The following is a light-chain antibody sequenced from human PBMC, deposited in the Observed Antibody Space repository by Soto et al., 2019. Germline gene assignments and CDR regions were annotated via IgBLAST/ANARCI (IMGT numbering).Light chain of an antibody. Sequence: QSVLTQPPSVSGAPGQRVTISCTGSSSNIGAGYDVHWYQQLPGTAPKLLTYGNSNRPSGVPDRFSGSKSGTSASLAITGLQAEDEADYYCQSYDSSIYVFRTGTKVTVL. J-gene: IGLJ1*01. V-gene: IGLV1-40*01. CDR2: GNS. CDR3: QSYDSSIYV. CDR1: SSNIGAGYD.